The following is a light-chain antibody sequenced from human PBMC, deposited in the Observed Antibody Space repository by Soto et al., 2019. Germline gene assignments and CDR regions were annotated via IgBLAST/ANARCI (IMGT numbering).Light chain of an antibody. V-gene: IGLV2-14*01. CDR2: EVS. J-gene: IGLJ2*01. CDR3: SSYTTTGTLV. CDR1: SSDIGSYEY. Sequence: QSALTQPASVSGSPGQSITISCTGTSSDIGSYEYVSWYQQHPGKAPKLMIYEVSNRPSGVSNRFSGSKSGNTASLTISGLQAEDEADYWCSSYTTTGTLVFGGGTKVTVL.